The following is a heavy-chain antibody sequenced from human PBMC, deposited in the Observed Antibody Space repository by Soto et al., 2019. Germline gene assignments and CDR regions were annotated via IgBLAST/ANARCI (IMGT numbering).Heavy chain of an antibody. V-gene: IGHV1-8*01. D-gene: IGHD3-9*01. Sequence: GASVKVSCKASGYTFTSYDINWVRQATGQGLEWMGWMNPNSGNTGYAQKFQGRVTMTRNTSISTAYMELSSLRSEDTAVYYCARDYPYPYYDILTNWFDPWGQGTLVTVSS. CDR2: MNPNSGNT. CDR3: ARDYPYPYYDILTNWFDP. CDR1: GYTFTSYD. J-gene: IGHJ5*02.